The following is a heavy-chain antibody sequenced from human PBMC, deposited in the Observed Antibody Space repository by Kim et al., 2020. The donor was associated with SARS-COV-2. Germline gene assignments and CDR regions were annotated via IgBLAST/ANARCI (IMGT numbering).Heavy chain of an antibody. J-gene: IGHJ4*02. CDR3: ARASKRITPDY. CDR2: INSDGSST. V-gene: IGHV3-74*01. D-gene: IGHD3-16*01. Sequence: GGSLRLSCAASGFTFSTYWMHWVRQAPGKGLVWVSHINSDGSSTSYADSVKGRFTISRDNVKNTLYLQMNSLRAEDTAVYYCARASKRITPDYWGQGTL. CDR1: GFTFSTYW.